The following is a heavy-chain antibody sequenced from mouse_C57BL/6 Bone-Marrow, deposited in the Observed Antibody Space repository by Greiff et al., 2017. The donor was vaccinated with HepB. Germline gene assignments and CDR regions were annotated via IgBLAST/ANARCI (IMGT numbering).Heavy chain of an antibody. CDR2: IYPRSGNT. V-gene: IGHV1-81*01. Sequence: VQLQQSGAELARPGASVKLSCKASGYTFTSYGISWVKQRTGQGLEWIGEIYPRSGNTYYNEKFKGKATLTADKSSSTAYMELRSLTSEDSAVYFCARRGDYGSSPWFAYWGQGTLVTVSA. D-gene: IGHD1-1*01. CDR3: ARRGDYGSSPWFAY. CDR1: GYTFTSYG. J-gene: IGHJ3*01.